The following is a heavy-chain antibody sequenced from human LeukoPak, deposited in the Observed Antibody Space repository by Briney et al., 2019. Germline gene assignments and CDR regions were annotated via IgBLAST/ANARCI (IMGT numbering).Heavy chain of an antibody. CDR1: GFTVSSNY. CDR2: IYSGGST. J-gene: IGHJ4*02. CDR3: ARDSGHVMERSSSWYYLDC. V-gene: IGHV3-66*01. Sequence: PGGSLRLSCAASGFTVSSNYMSWVRQAPGKGLEWVSVIYSGGSTYYADSVKGRFTISRDNSKNTLYLQMNSLRAEDTAVYYCARDSGHVMERSSSWYYLDCWGQGTLVTVSS. D-gene: IGHD6-13*01.